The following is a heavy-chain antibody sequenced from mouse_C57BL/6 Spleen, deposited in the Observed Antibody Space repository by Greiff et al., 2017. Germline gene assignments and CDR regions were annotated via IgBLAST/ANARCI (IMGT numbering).Heavy chain of an antibody. J-gene: IGHJ2*01. V-gene: IGHV1-7*01. D-gene: IGHD2-10*02. CDR1: GYTFTSYW. CDR3: AVWSHFDY. CDR2: INPSSGYT. Sequence: VQRVESGAELAKPGASVKLSCKASGYTFTSYWMHWVKQRPGQGLEWIGYINPSSGYTKYNQKFKDKATLTADKSSSTAYMQLSSLTYEDSAVYYCAVWSHFDYWGQGTTLTVSS.